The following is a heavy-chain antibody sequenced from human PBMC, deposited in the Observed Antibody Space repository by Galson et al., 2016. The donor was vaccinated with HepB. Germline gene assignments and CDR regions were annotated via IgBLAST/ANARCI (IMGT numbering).Heavy chain of an antibody. Sequence: CAISGDSVSSNSAAWTWIRQSPLRGLEWLGRTYYRSKWYNDYAVSVKSRITIHPDTSKNQFSLQLNSVTPEDTGVYYCARVRCSTFRCQNWFDPWGQGTLVTVSS. CDR1: GDSVSSNSAA. D-gene: IGHD2/OR15-2a*01. J-gene: IGHJ5*02. CDR3: ARVRCSTFRCQNWFDP. V-gene: IGHV6-1*01. CDR2: TYYRSKWYN.